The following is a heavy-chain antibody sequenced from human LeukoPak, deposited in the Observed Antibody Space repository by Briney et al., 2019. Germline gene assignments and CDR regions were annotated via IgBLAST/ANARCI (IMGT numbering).Heavy chain of an antibody. Sequence: ASVKVSCKPSGYSFTDYYMHWVRQAPGQGLEWMGWINPNNGDTNSAQKFQGRVTMTRDTSITTVYMELSRLRSDDTAVYYCAVAYSYYDFWSGYYTGYYYYYMDVWGKGTTVTVSS. V-gene: IGHV1-2*02. CDR2: INPNNGDT. J-gene: IGHJ6*03. CDR1: GYSFTDYY. CDR3: AVAYSYYDFWSGYYTGYYYYYMDV. D-gene: IGHD3-3*01.